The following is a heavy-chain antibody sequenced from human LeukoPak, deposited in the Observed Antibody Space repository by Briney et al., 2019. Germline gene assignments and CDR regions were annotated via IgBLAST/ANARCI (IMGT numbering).Heavy chain of an antibody. J-gene: IGHJ5*02. V-gene: IGHV3-74*01. CDR2: INSDGSST. D-gene: IGHD6-13*01. CDR1: GFTFDSYG. Sequence: GGSLRLSCAASGFTFDSYGMSWVRQAPGKGLVWVSRINSDGSSTSYADSVKGRFTISRDNAKNTLYLQMNSLRAEDTAVYYCAGGYSSSWYTFDPWGQGTLVTVSS. CDR3: AGGYSSSWYTFDP.